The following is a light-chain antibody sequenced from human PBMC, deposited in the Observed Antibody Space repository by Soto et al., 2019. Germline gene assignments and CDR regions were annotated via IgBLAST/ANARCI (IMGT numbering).Light chain of an antibody. J-gene: IGLJ3*02. CDR1: RSDVGGYNY. Sequence: QAVLTQPRSVSWSPGQSVTISCTGTRSDVGGYNYFSWDQQHPGKAPKLMIYDVSKRPSGVPDCFSCSKSSNTASLTISGLHAEDEDDYYCCSYAGSYPWVFGGGTKVTVL. V-gene: IGLV2-11*01. CDR2: DVS. CDR3: CSYAGSYPWV.